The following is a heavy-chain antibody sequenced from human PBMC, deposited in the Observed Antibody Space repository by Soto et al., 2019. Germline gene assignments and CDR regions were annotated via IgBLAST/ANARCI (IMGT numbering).Heavy chain of an antibody. Sequence: GGSLRLSCAASGFIFSSYSMNWVRQAPGKGLEWVAHISSSSSTIKYADSVEGRFTISRDHDKNSLYLQMNSLTDEDTVVYYCARDLHYDYVWGDSRYFDYWGQGTRVTVSS. CDR2: ISSSSSTI. V-gene: IGHV3-48*02. CDR1: GFIFSSYS. D-gene: IGHD3-16*01. CDR3: ARDLHYDYVWGDSRYFDY. J-gene: IGHJ4*02.